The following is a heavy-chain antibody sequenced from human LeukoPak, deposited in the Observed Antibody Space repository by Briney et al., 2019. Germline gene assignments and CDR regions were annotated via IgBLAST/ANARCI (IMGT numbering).Heavy chain of an antibody. D-gene: IGHD4-17*01. CDR1: GGSISSSSYY. V-gene: IGHV4-39*07. CDR3: ARCGTYGDYGYFDY. CDR2: IYYSGST. J-gene: IGHJ4*02. Sequence: SETLSLTCTVSGGSISSSSYYWGWIRQPPGKGLEWIGSIYYSGSTYYNPSLKSRVTISVDTSKNQFSLKLSSVTAADTAVYYCARCGTYGDYGYFDYWGQGTLVTVSS.